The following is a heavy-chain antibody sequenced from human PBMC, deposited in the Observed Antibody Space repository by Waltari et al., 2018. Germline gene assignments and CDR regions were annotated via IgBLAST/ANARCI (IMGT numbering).Heavy chain of an antibody. CDR3: ARGTPYYYDSSGYYEGLIFDY. V-gene: IGHV4-59*01. D-gene: IGHD3-22*01. CDR1: GGSISSYY. Sequence: QVQLQESGPGLVKPSETLSLTCTVSGGSISSYYWSWIRQPPGKGLEWIGYIYYSGSTNYNPSLKSRVTISVDTSKNQFSLKLSSVTAADTAVYYCARGTPYYYDSSGYYEGLIFDYWGQGTLVTVSS. J-gene: IGHJ4*02. CDR2: IYYSGST.